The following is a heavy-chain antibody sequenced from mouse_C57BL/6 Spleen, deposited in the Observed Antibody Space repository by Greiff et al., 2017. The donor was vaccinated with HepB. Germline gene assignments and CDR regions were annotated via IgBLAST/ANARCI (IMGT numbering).Heavy chain of an antibody. CDR1: GFTFSSYA. CDR2: ISDGGSYT. V-gene: IGHV5-4*01. CDR3: AREGLYYGNFHFDY. D-gene: IGHD2-1*01. Sequence: EVNVVESGGGLVKPGGSLKISCAASGFTFSSYAMSWVRQTPEKRLEWVATISDGGSYTYYPDNVKGRFTISRDNAKNNLYLQMSHLKSEDTAMYYCAREGLYYGNFHFDYWGQGTTLTVSS. J-gene: IGHJ2*01.